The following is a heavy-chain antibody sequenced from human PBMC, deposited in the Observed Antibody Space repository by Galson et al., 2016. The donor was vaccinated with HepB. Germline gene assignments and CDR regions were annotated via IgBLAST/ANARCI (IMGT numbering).Heavy chain of an antibody. Sequence: SLRLSCAASGFTFSRSCMTWVRQAPGKGLEWVAFVSQAGSRKNYTDSVKGRFTISRDNAKNSLYLQLNSLRVEDTAVYYCVRDYYGGNGTWGQGTLVTVSS. CDR1: GFTFSRSC. D-gene: IGHD4-23*01. V-gene: IGHV3-7*01. CDR2: VSQAGSRK. J-gene: IGHJ5*02. CDR3: VRDYYGGNGT.